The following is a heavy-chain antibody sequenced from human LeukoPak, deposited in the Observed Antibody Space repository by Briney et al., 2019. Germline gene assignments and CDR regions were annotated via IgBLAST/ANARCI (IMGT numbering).Heavy chain of an antibody. Sequence: SETLSLTCNVSGGSISSSSWSWIRQSPGRGLEFIGYIYFTGTTNYNPSLKSRVTISVDTSNNELSLKLSSVTAADTAVYYCARGQFSMFRAFDIWGQGTMVTVSS. CDR2: IYFTGTT. CDR1: GGSISSSS. CDR3: ARGQFSMFRAFDI. V-gene: IGHV4-59*12. J-gene: IGHJ3*02. D-gene: IGHD3-10*02.